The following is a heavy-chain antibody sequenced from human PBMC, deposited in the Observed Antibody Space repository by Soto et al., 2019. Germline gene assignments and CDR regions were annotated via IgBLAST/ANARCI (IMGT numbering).Heavy chain of an antibody. CDR1: GFTVRTNY. J-gene: IGHJ4*02. V-gene: IGHV3-53*01. Sequence: EVQLVESGGGLIQPGGSLRLSCAASGFTVRTNYMSWVRQAPGKGLEWVSLIYSGGSTYYADSVKGRFAISRDNSKNTLYLQMHSLRGEDTAVYYCASSPHFGGSYYFDYWGQGALVTVSS. D-gene: IGHD1-26*01. CDR2: IYSGGST. CDR3: ASSPHFGGSYYFDY.